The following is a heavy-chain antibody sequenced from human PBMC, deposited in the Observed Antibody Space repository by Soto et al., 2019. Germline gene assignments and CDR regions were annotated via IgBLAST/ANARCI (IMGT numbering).Heavy chain of an antibody. D-gene: IGHD3-9*01. J-gene: IGHJ4*02. V-gene: IGHV4-59*01. CDR1: GGSMSRYY. Sequence: SETLSLTCTVSGGSMSRYYWTWIRQPPGKGLEWIGNIHYTGSTNYNPSLKSRVTILLGTSTSQFSLKVSSVTAADTAVYYCARDLTISSTDWYYFDLWGQGTLVTVSS. CDR2: IHYTGST. CDR3: ARDLTISSTDWYYFDL.